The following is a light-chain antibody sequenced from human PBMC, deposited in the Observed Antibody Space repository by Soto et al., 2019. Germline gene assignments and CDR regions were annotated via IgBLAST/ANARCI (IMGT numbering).Light chain of an antibody. CDR1: QSIFTY. V-gene: IGKV1-5*01. CDR3: QQYNGFSRT. J-gene: IGKJ1*01. CDR2: DAS. Sequence: EIQMTQSPSSWPSAVGNRANFTCRASQSIFTYLSWLQQKPGKAPKLLIYDASSLESGVPARFSGSGSGTEFTLTISSLQPDDFATYYCQQYNGFSRTFGQGTKVDI.